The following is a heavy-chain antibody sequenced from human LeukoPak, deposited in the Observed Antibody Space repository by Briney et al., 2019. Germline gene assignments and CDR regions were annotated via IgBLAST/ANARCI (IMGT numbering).Heavy chain of an antibody. V-gene: IGHV3-74*01. Sequence: GGSLRLSFAASGFTISSYWMHWVRQAPGKGLVWVSHINNDESSTSYADSVRGRFTISRDNAKNTLYLQMNSLRTEDTAVYYCACCGIAPPYWGQGALVTVSS. CDR1: GFTISSYW. CDR2: INNDESST. J-gene: IGHJ4*02. CDR3: ACCGIAPPY. D-gene: IGHD6-13*01.